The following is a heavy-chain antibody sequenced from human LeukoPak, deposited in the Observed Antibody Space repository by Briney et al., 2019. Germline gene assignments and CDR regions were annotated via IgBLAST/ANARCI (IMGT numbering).Heavy chain of an antibody. CDR2: LNPSGGSS. D-gene: IGHD6-13*01. Sequence: ASVKVSCKASGYTVTSYYMHWVRQAPGQGLEWMGILNPSGGSSSYAQKFQGRATLTRATSTGTVYMELSSLRSEDTAVYYCARPLYSSSFGFDYWGQGTLVTVSS. CDR3: ARPLYSSSFGFDY. V-gene: IGHV1-46*01. J-gene: IGHJ4*02. CDR1: GYTVTSYY.